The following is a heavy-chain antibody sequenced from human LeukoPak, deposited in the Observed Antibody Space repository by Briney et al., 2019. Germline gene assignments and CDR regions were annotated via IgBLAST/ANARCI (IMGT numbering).Heavy chain of an antibody. CDR3: ARRSQFTQPLYSSSWLDDAFDI. J-gene: IGHJ3*02. Sequence: GGSLRLSCAASGFTFSSYGMHWVRQAPGKGLEWVAVISYDGSNKYYADSVKGRFTISRDNSKNTLYLQMNSLRAEDTAVYYCARRSQFTQPLYSSSWLDDAFDIWGQGTMVTVSS. CDR1: GFTFSSYG. V-gene: IGHV3-30*03. D-gene: IGHD6-13*01. CDR2: ISYDGSNK.